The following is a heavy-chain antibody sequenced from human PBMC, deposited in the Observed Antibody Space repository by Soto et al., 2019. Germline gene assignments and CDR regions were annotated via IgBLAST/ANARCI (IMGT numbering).Heavy chain of an antibody. CDR1: GFMFSAYA. CDR3: ARGVVTSTSDREDFDY. J-gene: IGHJ4*02. V-gene: IGHV3-30*04. D-gene: IGHD2-21*02. CDR2: ISYDGTNK. Sequence: GGSLRLSCAASGFMFSAYAMLWVRQAPGKGLEWVAAISYDGTNKYYADSVKGRFTISRDNSKNTLFLQMNSLRAEDTAVYYCARGVVTSTSDREDFDYWGQGTLVTVSS.